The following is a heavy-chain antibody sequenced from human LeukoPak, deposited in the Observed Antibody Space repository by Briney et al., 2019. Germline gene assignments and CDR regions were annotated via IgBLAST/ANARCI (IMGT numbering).Heavy chain of an antibody. CDR2: IYYSGST. CDR1: GGSISSYY. CDR3: ARIRGPTEEFDY. J-gene: IGHJ4*02. Sequence: SSETLSLTCTVSGGSISSYYWSWIRQPPGKGLEWIGYIYYSGSTNYNPSLKSRVTISVDTSKNQFSLKLSSVTAADTAVYYCARIRGPTEEFDYWGQGTLVTVSS. D-gene: IGHD3-10*01. V-gene: IGHV4-59*01.